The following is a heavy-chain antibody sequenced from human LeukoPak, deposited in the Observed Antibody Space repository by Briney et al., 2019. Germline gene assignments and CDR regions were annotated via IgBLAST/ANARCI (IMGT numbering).Heavy chain of an antibody. CDR2: INSDGSST. V-gene: IGHV3-74*01. Sequence: GGSLRLSCAASGFTLSSYWMHWVRQAPGKGLVWVSRINSDGSSTGYADSVKGRFTISRDNAKNTLYLQMNSLRAEDTAVYYCARFYCGGDCSPGPWGQGTLVTVSS. CDR1: GFTLSSYW. CDR3: ARFYCGGDCSPGP. J-gene: IGHJ5*02. D-gene: IGHD2-21*02.